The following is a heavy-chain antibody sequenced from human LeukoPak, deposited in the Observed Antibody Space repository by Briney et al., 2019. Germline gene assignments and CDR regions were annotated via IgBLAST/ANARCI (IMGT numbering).Heavy chain of an antibody. CDR2: FYYGGST. J-gene: IGHJ4*02. D-gene: IGHD3-16*01. Sequence: PSETLSLTCTVSGGSISSSNCYWVWIRQPPGTGLEWVGSFYYGGSTYYNPSLKSRVSISVDTSKNQFSLKLSSVTAADTAVYYRARGTFYFDYWGQGTLVTVSS. V-gene: IGHV4-39*01. CDR3: ARGTFYFDY. CDR1: GGSISSSNCY.